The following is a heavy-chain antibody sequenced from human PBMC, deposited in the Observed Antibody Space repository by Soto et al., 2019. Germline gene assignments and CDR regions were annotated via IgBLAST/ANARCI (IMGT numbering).Heavy chain of an antibody. J-gene: IGHJ6*02. CDR3: SRDGDFYGLDV. V-gene: IGHV3-49*04. Sequence: GGSLRLSCTFSGFTSDDYDYALTWVRQAPGKGLQWLGLIRGSTYGGTTEYAASVKGRFTISRDDSKGITYLQMNSLKTEDTAVYYCSRDGDFYGLDVWGQGTTVTVSS. CDR2: IRGSTYGGTT. D-gene: IGHD3-3*01. CDR1: GFTSDDYDYA.